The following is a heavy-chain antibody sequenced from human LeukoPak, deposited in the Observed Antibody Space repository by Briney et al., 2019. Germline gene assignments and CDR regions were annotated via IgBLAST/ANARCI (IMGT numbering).Heavy chain of an antibody. CDR2: INSDRSST. J-gene: IGHJ5*02. V-gene: IGHV3-74*01. Sequence: GGSLGISSAALGFTFSTYWMYWVPKGPGTGLMRVSGINSDRSSTTYADSVKGRFTISRDNAKNTLYLQMNSLRAEDTAVYYCARALSSGYYNWFDPWGQGTLVTVSS. CDR1: GFTFSTYW. CDR3: ARALSSGYYNWFDP. D-gene: IGHD3-22*01.